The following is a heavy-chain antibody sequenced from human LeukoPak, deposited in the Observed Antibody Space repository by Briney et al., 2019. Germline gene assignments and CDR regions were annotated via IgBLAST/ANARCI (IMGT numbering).Heavy chain of an antibody. J-gene: IGHJ4*02. CDR2: INHSGST. D-gene: IGHD5-18*01. CDR1: GGSFSGYY. V-gene: IGHV4-34*01. CDR3: ARGQKYTSGYTVTELGSRYFDY. Sequence: SETLSLTCAVYGGSFSGYYWSWIRQPPGKGLEWIGEINHSGSTNYNPSLKSRVTISVDTSKNQFSLKLSSVTAADTAVYYCARGQKYTSGYTVTELGSRYFDYWGQGTLVTVSS.